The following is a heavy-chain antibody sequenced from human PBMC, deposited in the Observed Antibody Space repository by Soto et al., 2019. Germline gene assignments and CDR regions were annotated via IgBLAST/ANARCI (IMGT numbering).Heavy chain of an antibody. Sequence: GASVKVSCKASGYTFTSYGISWVRQAPGQGLEWMGWISAYNGNTNYAQKLQGRVTMTTDTSTSTAYMELRSLRSDDTAVYYCARDLEVVVVAARFDYWGQGTRVTSPQ. CDR1: GYTFTSYG. J-gene: IGHJ4*02. V-gene: IGHV1-18*04. CDR3: ARDLEVVVVAARFDY. D-gene: IGHD2-15*01. CDR2: ISAYNGNT.